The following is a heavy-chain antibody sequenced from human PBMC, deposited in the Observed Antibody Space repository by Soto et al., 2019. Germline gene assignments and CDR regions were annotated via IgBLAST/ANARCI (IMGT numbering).Heavy chain of an antibody. Sequence: EVQLVESGGGLVQPGRSLRLSCAASGFTFDDYAMHWVRQAPGKGLEWVSGISWNSGSIGYADSVKGRFTISRDNAKNSLYLQMNSLRAEDKALYYCAKDKAMVVAPAPDAFDIWGQGTMVTVSS. V-gene: IGHV3-9*01. CDR2: ISWNSGSI. J-gene: IGHJ3*02. CDR1: GFTFDDYA. D-gene: IGHD2-15*01. CDR3: AKDKAMVVAPAPDAFDI.